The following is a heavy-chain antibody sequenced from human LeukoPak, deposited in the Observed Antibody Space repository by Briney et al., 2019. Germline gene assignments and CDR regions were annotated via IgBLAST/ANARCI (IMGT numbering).Heavy chain of an antibody. CDR3: AKRPHDSSGYYLGAFDG. CDR1: GFTFSTYA. CDR2: IGASGADT. D-gene: IGHD3-22*01. J-gene: IGHJ3*01. V-gene: IGHV3-23*01. Sequence: PGGSLRHSCTASGFTFSTYAMTGVRQAPGKGLDWVSGIGASGADTYYADSAKGRFTVSRDNSKNTLYLQMSSLRADDTAVYFCAKRPHDSSGYYLGAFDGWGQGTTVTVSS.